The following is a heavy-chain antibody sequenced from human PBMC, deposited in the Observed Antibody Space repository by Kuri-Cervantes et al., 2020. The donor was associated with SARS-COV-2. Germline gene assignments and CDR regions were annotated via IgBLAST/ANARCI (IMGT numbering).Heavy chain of an antibody. Sequence: SETLSLTCAVFGGSLSGHQWSWIRQPPGKGLEWIGEINDNGGTTYNSSLKSRLSLSADTSKNQFSLKLTSVSAADTAVYYCARESNYSHYYGTEVWGQGTTVTVSS. V-gene: IGHV4-34*01. CDR1: GGSLSGHQ. J-gene: IGHJ6*02. CDR3: ARESNYSHYYGTEV. CDR2: INDNGGT.